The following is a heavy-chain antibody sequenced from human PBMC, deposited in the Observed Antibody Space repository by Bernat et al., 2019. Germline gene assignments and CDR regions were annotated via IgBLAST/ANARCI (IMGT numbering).Heavy chain of an antibody. CDR3: ARVLYVLRFLEWSNDAFDI. D-gene: IGHD3-3*01. J-gene: IGHJ3*02. V-gene: IGHV3-7*03. CDR2: IKQDGSEK. CDR1: GFPFSSYW. Sequence: EVQLFSSWGGLVQPFFSLRLSFAASGFPFSSYWMRWVRPAPGKGLEWVATIKQDGSEKYYVDSVKGRFTISRDNAKNSLYLQMNSLRAEDTAVYYCARVLYVLRFLEWSNDAFDIWGQGTMVTVSS.